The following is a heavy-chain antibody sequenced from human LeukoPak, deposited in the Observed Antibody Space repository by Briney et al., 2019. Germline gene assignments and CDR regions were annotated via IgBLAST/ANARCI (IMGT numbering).Heavy chain of an antibody. CDR3: ARAGGYCSSTSCYVNDY. Sequence: SVKVSCKASGGTFSSYAISWVRQAPGQGLEWMGRIIPILGIANYAQKFHGRVTITADKSTSTAYMELSSLRSEDTAVYYCARAGGYCSSTSCYVNDYWGQGTLVTVSS. CDR2: IIPILGIA. V-gene: IGHV1-69*04. CDR1: GGTFSSYA. J-gene: IGHJ4*02. D-gene: IGHD2-2*01.